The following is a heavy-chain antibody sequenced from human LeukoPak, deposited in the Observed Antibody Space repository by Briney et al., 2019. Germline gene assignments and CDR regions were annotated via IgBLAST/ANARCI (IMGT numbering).Heavy chain of an antibody. V-gene: IGHV4-39*07. CDR1: GGSISSSSYY. J-gene: IGHJ5*02. D-gene: IGHD3-3*01. CDR3: ARAREYYDFWSGYKVTKPMFDP. CDR2: IYYSGST. Sequence: PSETLSLTCTVSGGSISSSSYYWGWIRQPPGKGLEWIVSIYYSGSTYYNPSLKSRVTISVDTSKNQFSLKLSSVTAADTAVYYCARAREYYDFWSGYKVTKPMFDPWGQGTLVTVSS.